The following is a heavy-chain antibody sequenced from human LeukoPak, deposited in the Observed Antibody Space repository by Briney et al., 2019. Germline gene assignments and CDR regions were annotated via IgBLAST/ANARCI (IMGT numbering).Heavy chain of an antibody. V-gene: IGHV1-69*04. CDR3: ARDASSSRGSCLPPAFDY. J-gene: IGHJ4*02. D-gene: IGHD2-15*01. Sequence: GSSVKVSCKAGGSTFGMYAIGWVRQAPGQCVEGRERVIPIFGIANYAQKFQGRVTITADKSTSTAYMELTSLRSEDTAVYYCARDASSSRGSCLPPAFDYWGQGTLVTVSS. CDR1: GSTFGMYA. CDR2: VIPIFGIA.